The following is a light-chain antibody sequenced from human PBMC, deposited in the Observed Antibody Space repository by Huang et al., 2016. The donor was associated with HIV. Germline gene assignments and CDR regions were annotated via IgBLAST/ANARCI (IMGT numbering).Light chain of an antibody. J-gene: IGKJ2*01. CDR3: QQYNNWPPMYT. CDR1: QSVSSN. Sequence: EIVMTQSPATLSVSPGERATLSCRASQSVSSNLDWYQQTPGQAPRLLIYGESTSATGIPARFSGSGSGTEFTLTISSLQSEDFAVYYCQQYNNWPPMYTFGQGTKLEIK. CDR2: GES. V-gene: IGKV3-15*01.